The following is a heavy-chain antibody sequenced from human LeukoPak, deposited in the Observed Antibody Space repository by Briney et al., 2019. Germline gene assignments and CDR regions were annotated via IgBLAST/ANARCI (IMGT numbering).Heavy chain of an antibody. CDR3: ARDSGIVARRLLYYGMDV. D-gene: IGHD2-15*01. CDR1: GGTFSSYA. CDR2: IIPILGIA. Sequence: SVKVSCKASGGTFSSYAISWVRQAPGQGLEWMGRIIPILGIANYAQKFQGRVTITADKSTSTAYMELSSLRSEDTAVYYCARDSGIVARRLLYYGMDVWGQGTTVTVSS. J-gene: IGHJ6*02. V-gene: IGHV1-69*04.